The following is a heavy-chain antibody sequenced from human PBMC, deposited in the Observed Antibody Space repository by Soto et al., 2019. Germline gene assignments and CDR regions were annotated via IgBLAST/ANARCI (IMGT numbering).Heavy chain of an antibody. CDR2: INYRGTT. D-gene: IGHD6-13*01. V-gene: IGHV4-31*03. CDR1: CGPILNGDSY. J-gene: IGHJ4*02. CDR3: ARDAPGAAPY. Sequence: QVQLQESGPGLVKPSQTLSLTCTVSCGPILNGDSYLNWIRQHPEKGLEWMGYINYRGTTNYNPALKSRILISIDTSKNQFSLRLTSVTAADTAVYYCARDAPGAAPYWGQGTLVTVSS.